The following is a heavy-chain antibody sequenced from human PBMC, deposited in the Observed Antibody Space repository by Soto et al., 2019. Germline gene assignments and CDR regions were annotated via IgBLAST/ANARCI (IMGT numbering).Heavy chain of an antibody. CDR3: ARDRGPPFAGYSKINFDY. D-gene: IGHD6-13*01. CDR2: INPSGGST. V-gene: IGHV1-46*01. CDR1: GYTFTSYY. Sequence: ASVKVSCKASGYTFTSYYMHWVRQAPGQGLEWMGIINPSGGSTSYAQKFQGRVTMTRDTSTSTVYMELSSLRSEDTAVYYCARDRGPPFAGYSKINFDYWGQGTLVTVSS. J-gene: IGHJ4*02.